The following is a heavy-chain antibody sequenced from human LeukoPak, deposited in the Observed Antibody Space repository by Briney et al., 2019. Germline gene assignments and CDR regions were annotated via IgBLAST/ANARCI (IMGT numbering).Heavy chain of an antibody. J-gene: IGHJ3*02. CDR3: ARYCSRTSCFLDAFDI. V-gene: IGHV4-30-4*08. Sequence: SPTLSLTCTVSGGSISSGDYYWSWIRQPPGKGLEWIGYIYYSGSTYYHPSLKSRVTISVDTSKNQFSLKLSSVTAADTAVYYCARYCSRTSCFLDAFDIWGQGTVVTVSS. CDR2: IYYSGST. D-gene: IGHD2-2*01. CDR1: GGSISSGDYY.